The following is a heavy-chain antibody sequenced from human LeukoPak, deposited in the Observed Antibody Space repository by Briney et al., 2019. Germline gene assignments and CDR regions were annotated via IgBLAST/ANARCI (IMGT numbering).Heavy chain of an antibody. J-gene: IGHJ4*02. D-gene: IGHD6-19*01. Sequence: PGGSLRLSCAASGNYWMHWVRQAPGKGLVWVSHINSDGSWTSYADSVKGRFTISKDNAKNTVYLQMNSLRAEDTALYYCAKDSRQAQWLALDCWGQGTLVIVSS. V-gene: IGHV3-74*01. CDR1: GNYW. CDR3: AKDSRQAQWLALDC. CDR2: INSDGSWT.